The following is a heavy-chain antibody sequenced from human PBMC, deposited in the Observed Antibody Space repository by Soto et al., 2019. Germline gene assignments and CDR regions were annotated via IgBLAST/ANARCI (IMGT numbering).Heavy chain of an antibody. J-gene: IGHJ6*02. D-gene: IGHD3-3*02. CDR2: IYYTGST. CDR1: GGSISRGYY. V-gene: IGHV4-31*03. Sequence: TLSLTCTVSGGSISRGYYWNWIRQHPQKGLEWIGYIYYTGSTDYNPSLRSRVTISVDTSKNQFSLKLISVTAADTAVYYCARHKVDLRAFNGMDVWGQGTTVTVSS. CDR3: ARHKVDLRAFNGMDV.